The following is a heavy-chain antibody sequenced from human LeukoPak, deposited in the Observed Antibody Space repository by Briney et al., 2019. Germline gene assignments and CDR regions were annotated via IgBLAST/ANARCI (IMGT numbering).Heavy chain of an antibody. CDR2: INPSGGST. CDR1: GYTFTRYY. CDR3: ARERYYDILTGYYLSYYYYYYGMDV. Sequence: ASVKVSCKASGYTFTRYYMHWVRQAPGQGLEWMGIINPSGGSTSYEQKFQGGVTMTRDTSTSTVYMELSSLRSEDTAVYYCARERYYDILTGYYLSYYYYYYGMDVWGQGTTVTVSS. D-gene: IGHD3-9*01. V-gene: IGHV1-46*01. J-gene: IGHJ6*02.